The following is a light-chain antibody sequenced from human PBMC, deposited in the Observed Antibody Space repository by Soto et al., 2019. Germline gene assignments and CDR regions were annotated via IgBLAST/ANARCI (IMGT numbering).Light chain of an antibody. CDR1: CSNIGAGYD. V-gene: IGLV1-40*01. CDR2: GNS. CDR3: QSYDSSLSVV. Sequence: QSALTQPPSVSGAPGQRVTISCTGSCSNIGAGYDVHWYEQLPGTAPKLLVYGNSNRPSGVPDRFTGSKSGTSASVAITGRQAEDEADYHCQSYDSSLSVVFGGGTELTVL. J-gene: IGLJ2*01.